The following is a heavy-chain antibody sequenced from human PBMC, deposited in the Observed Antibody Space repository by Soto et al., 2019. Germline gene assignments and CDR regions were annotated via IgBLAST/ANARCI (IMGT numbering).Heavy chain of an antibody. CDR2: IIPIFGTA. CDR3: AKVRYSSPMGYYYGMDV. V-gene: IGHV1-69*01. D-gene: IGHD6-19*01. CDR1: RVAFSKFI. J-gene: IGHJ6*02. Sequence: QAQLEQSGGEVQKPGSSVKVSCKASRVAFSKFIVTWVRQAPGLGLEWVGGIIPIFGTANYAQKFQGRVTITADESTSTSYMEVNNLRSEDTAVYYCAKVRYSSPMGYYYGMDVWGQGTTVTVPS.